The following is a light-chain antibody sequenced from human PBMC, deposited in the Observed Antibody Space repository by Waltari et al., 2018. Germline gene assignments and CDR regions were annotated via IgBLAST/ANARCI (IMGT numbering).Light chain of an antibody. CDR2: GAS. Sequence: EVVLTPSPVTLSLSPGERATLSCRASQSVSSTYLAWYQKKAGLPPRLLIFGASIRATGIPDRFSGSGSGTEFTLTIDRLEPEDSAVYYCHQYGTSPRTFGQGTKVEIK. J-gene: IGKJ1*01. CDR3: HQYGTSPRT. V-gene: IGKV3-20*01. CDR1: QSVSSTY.